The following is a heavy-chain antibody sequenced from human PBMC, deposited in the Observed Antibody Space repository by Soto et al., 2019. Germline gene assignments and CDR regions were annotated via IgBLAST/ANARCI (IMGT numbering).Heavy chain of an antibody. Sequence: ASVKVSCKASGYTFTSYAMHWVRQAPGQRLEWMGWINAGNGNTKYSQKFQGRVTITRDTSASTAYMELSSLRSEDTAVYYCARDSSGWSPFEYWGQGTLVTVSS. J-gene: IGHJ4*02. CDR2: INAGNGNT. CDR1: GYTFTSYA. V-gene: IGHV1-3*01. D-gene: IGHD6-19*01. CDR3: ARDSSGWSPFEY.